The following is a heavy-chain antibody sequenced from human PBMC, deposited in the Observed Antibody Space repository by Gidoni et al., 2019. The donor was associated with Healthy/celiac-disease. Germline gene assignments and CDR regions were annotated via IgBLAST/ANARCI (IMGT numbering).Heavy chain of an antibody. CDR1: GGSISSGGYY. CDR3: AREGYTRDYYCGMDV. J-gene: IGHJ6*02. Sequence: QVQLQESGPGLVKPSQTLSCTCTVSGGSISSGGYYWSWIRQHPGKGLEWIGYIYYSGSTYYNPSLKSRVTISVDTSKNQFSLKLSSVTAADTAVYYCAREGYTRDYYCGMDVWGQGTTVTVSS. V-gene: IGHV4-31*03. D-gene: IGHD5-12*01. CDR2: IYYSGST.